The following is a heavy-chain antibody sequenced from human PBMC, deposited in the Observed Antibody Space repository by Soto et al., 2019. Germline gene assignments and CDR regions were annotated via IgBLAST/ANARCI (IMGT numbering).Heavy chain of an antibody. CDR1: GFTFTSSA. J-gene: IGHJ6*02. D-gene: IGHD1-26*01. V-gene: IGHV1-58*01. Sequence: ASVKVSCKASGFTFTSSAVQWVRQARGQRLEWIGWIVVGSGNTNYAQKFQERVTITRDMSTSTAYMELSSLRSEDTAVYYCAADRLTPLLSLYNSGMYVWGQGNTVTVSS. CDR2: IVVGSGNT. CDR3: AADRLTPLLSLYNSGMYV.